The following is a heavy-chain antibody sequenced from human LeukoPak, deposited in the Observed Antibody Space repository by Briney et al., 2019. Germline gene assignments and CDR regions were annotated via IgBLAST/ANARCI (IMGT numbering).Heavy chain of an antibody. D-gene: IGHD5-12*01. J-gene: IGHJ3*02. CDR1: GVTFSSYA. Sequence: GGSLRLSCAASGVTFSSYAMHWVRQAPGKGLEWVAVISYDGSNKYYADSVKGRFTISRDNSKNTLYLQMNSLRAEDTAVYYCARERSGYDFDAFDIWGQGTMVTVSS. CDR2: ISYDGSNK. CDR3: ARERSGYDFDAFDI. V-gene: IGHV3-30-3*01.